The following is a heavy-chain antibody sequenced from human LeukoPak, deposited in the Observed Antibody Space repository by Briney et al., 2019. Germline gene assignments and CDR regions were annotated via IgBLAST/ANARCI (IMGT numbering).Heavy chain of an antibody. D-gene: IGHD3-22*01. Sequence: VASVKVSCKVSGYTLTELSMHWVRQAPGKGLEWMGGFDPEDGETIYAQKFQGRVTMTEDTSTDTAYMELSSLRSEDTAVYYCARSYYDSSGYTGPYYYYGMDVWGQGTTVTVSS. J-gene: IGHJ6*02. CDR2: FDPEDGET. V-gene: IGHV1-24*01. CDR3: ARSYYDSSGYTGPYYYYGMDV. CDR1: GYTLTELS.